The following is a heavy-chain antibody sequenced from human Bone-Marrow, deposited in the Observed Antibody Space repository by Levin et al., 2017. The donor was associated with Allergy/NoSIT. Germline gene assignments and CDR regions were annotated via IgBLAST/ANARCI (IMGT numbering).Heavy chain of an antibody. J-gene: IGHJ4*02. Sequence: SVKVSCKASGGTFSSFTNFAITWVRQAPGHGLEWMGGIVPMFGRANYAQRFQGRVTITADESTTTSYMELNSLRSEDTAVYYCATINTAKVTDPAYWGQGTLVTVSS. V-gene: IGHV1-69*13. CDR3: ATINTAKVTDPAY. CDR2: IVPMFGRA. D-gene: IGHD2-21*02. CDR1: GGTFSSFTNFA.